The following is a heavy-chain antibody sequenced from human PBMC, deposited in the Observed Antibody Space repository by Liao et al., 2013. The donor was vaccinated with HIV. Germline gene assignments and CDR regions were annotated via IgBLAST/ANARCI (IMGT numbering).Heavy chain of an antibody. CDR1: GGAFSAYY. V-gene: IGHV4-34*01. Sequence: QVQLQQWGAGLLKPSETLSLSCAVYGGAFSAYYWGWIRQPPGKGLEWIGSISYYGETYFNPSLKSRVTMSVDTSKNHFSLKLSSVTAADTAVYYCARVAGYYDFWSGYSTAEYFQHWGQGTLVTVSS. D-gene: IGHD3-3*01. CDR2: ISYYGET. J-gene: IGHJ1*01. CDR3: ARVAGYYDFWSGYSTAEYFQH.